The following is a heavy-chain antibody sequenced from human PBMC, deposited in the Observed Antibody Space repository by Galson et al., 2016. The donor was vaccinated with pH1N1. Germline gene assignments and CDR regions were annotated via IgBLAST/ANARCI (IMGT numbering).Heavy chain of an antibody. CDR1: GFTFSSYS. D-gene: IGHD3-10*01. Sequence: SCAASGFTFSSYSMNWVRQAPGKGLEWVSYISSSSSTIYYADSVKGRFTISRDNAKNSLYLQMNSLRAEDTAVYYCARDQGGYGSGSFPAYYYYMDVWGKGTTVTVSS. V-gene: IGHV3-48*04. CDR3: ARDQGGYGSGSFPAYYYYMDV. CDR2: ISSSSSTI. J-gene: IGHJ6*03.